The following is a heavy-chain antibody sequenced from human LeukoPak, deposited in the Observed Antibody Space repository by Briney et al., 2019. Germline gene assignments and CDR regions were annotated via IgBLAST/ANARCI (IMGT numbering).Heavy chain of an antibody. J-gene: IGHJ5*02. CDR3: AAGFRDYYDSSGYYYLSWFDP. CDR1: GFTFTSSA. CDR2: IVVGSGNT. D-gene: IGHD3-22*01. V-gene: IGHV1-58*02. Sequence: SVTVSFKASGFTFTSSAMQWVRQARGQRLEWIGWIVVGSGNTSYAQKFQERVTITRDMSTSTAYMELSSLRSEDTAVYYCAAGFRDYYDSSGYYYLSWFDPWGQGTLVTVSS.